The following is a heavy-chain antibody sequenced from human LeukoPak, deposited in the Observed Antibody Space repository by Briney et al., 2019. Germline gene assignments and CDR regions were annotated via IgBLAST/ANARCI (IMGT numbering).Heavy chain of an antibody. D-gene: IGHD6-13*01. CDR2: ISWNRGSI. V-gene: IGHV3-9*01. CDR1: GFTFDDYA. Sequence: AGGSLRLSCAASGFTFDDYAMLWVRQAPGKGLEWVSGISWNRGSIGYAGSVKGRITISRDNAKNSLYLQMNSLRAKDTALYYCAKGITVGSSSYYGMDVGGQGTTVSVSS. CDR3: AKGITVGSSSYYGMDV. J-gene: IGHJ6*02.